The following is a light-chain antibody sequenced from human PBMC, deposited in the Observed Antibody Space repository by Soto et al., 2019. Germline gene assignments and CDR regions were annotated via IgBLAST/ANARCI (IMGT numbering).Light chain of an antibody. CDR1: TSNIGSNT. CDR3: AAWDDSQNGYWV. CDR2: SSD. V-gene: IGLV1-44*01. Sequence: QSVLTQPPSASGTPGQRVTISCSGNTSNIGSNTVDWYRQLPGTAPKLLIYSSDQRASGVPDRFSGSKSGTSASLAISGLQSEDEADYYCAAWDDSQNGYWVFGGGTKLTVL. J-gene: IGLJ3*02.